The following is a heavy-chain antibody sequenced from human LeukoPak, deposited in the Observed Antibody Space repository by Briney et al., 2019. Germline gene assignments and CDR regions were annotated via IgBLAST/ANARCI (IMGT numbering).Heavy chain of an antibody. CDR1: GFTVSGNY. Sequence: TGGSLRLSCAASGFTVSGNYMSWVRQAPGKGLGWVSVIYSGGSTYYADSVKGRFTISRDNSKNTLFLQMNSLRAGDTAVYYCARGTVTMVDYWGQGTLVTVSS. J-gene: IGHJ4*02. V-gene: IGHV3-66*01. CDR3: ARGTVTMVDY. D-gene: IGHD3-10*01. CDR2: IYSGGST.